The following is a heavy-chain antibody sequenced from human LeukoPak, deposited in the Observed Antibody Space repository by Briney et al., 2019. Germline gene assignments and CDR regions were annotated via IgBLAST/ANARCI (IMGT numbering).Heavy chain of an antibody. CDR3: ARVPSRKFIGDALDV. J-gene: IGHJ3*01. V-gene: IGHV1-3*01. CDR1: GYIFINFV. Sequence: GASVKVSCKASGYIFINFVMHWVRQAPGQRPEWMGWINAGNGNTEYSQRFQGRVTITRDTPANTTYMELRSLKSEDTAVYYCARVPSRKFIGDALDVWGQGTMVTVSS. CDR2: INAGNGNT.